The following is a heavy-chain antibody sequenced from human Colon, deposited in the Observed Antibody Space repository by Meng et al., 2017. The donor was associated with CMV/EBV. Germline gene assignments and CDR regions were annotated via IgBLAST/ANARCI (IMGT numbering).Heavy chain of an antibody. CDR3: ARGHASSSSFDY. J-gene: IGHJ4*02. V-gene: IGHV1-2*02. CDR2: INPHSDSGAT. D-gene: IGHD6-6*01. Sequence: ASVKVSCKASGYTFRDYYIHWVRQAPGQGLEWLGWINPHSDSGATKYSQKFQGRVTMTRDMSITTSYMELSMLGSDDTAVYYCARGHASSSSFDYWGQGTLVTVSS. CDR1: GYTFRDYY.